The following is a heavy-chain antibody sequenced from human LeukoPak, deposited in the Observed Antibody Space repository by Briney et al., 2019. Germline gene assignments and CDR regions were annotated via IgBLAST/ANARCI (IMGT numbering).Heavy chain of an antibody. J-gene: IGHJ4*02. CDR3: ARDYYDSSGCQKLDY. V-gene: IGHV1-3*01. CDR2: INAGNGNT. D-gene: IGHD3-22*01. Sequence: ASVKVSCKASGYTFTSYATHWVRHAPGQRLEWMGWINAGNGNTKYSQKFQGRVTITRETSASTAHMELSSLRSEDTAVYYRARDYYDSSGCQKLDYWGQGTRAPVSS. CDR1: GYTFTSYA.